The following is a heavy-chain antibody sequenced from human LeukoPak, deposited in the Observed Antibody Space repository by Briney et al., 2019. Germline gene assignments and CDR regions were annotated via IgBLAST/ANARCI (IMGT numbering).Heavy chain of an antibody. Sequence: PGGSLRLSCAASGFTFSSYGMHWVRQAPGKGLEWVAAISYDGSNKYYADSVKGRFTISRDNSKNTLYLQMNSLRAEDTAVYYCARQYYYGSGSYYGGEYWGQGTLVTVSS. V-gene: IGHV3-30*03. D-gene: IGHD3-10*01. CDR3: ARQYYYGSGSYYGGEY. J-gene: IGHJ4*02. CDR1: GFTFSSYG. CDR2: ISYDGSNK.